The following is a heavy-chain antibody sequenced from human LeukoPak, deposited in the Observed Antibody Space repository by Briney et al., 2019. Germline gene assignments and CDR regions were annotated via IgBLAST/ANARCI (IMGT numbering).Heavy chain of an antibody. CDR2: VRPGDSAR. Sequence: GGSLRLSCAAFGFTFSNYPMNWVRQAPGKGLEWVSNVRPGDSARSYADSVRGRFTISRDDAKNSLYLQMNSLRDEDTAVYCCATDSHYAFDFWGLGTLVTVSS. CDR1: GFTFSNYP. D-gene: IGHD4-17*01. J-gene: IGHJ4*02. CDR3: ATDSHYAFDF. V-gene: IGHV3-48*02.